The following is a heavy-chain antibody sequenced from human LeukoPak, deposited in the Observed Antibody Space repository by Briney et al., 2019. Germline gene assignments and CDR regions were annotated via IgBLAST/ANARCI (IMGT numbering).Heavy chain of an antibody. V-gene: IGHV3-30*04. Sequence: GGSLRLSCAASGFTFNSYIMHWVRQAPGKGLEWVAFISYGGSNKFYADSVKGRFTISRDDSKNTLYLEMNSLRTEDTAVYFCARGHQNGASYYNYWGQGTLVTVSS. J-gene: IGHJ4*02. CDR2: ISYGGSNK. CDR3: ARGHQNGASYYNY. CDR1: GFTFNSYI. D-gene: IGHD1-26*01.